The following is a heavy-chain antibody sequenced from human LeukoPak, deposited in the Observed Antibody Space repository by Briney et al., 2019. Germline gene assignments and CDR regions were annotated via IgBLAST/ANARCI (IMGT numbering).Heavy chain of an antibody. CDR1: CGSISSYY. CDR3: ARTPDCSSTSCYSYYYYGMDV. Sequence: SETLSLTCTVSCGSISSYYWSWIRQPPGKGLEWIGYIYYSGSTNYNPSLKSRVTISVDTSKNQFSLKLSSVTAADTAVYYCARTPDCSSTSCYSYYYYGMDVWGQGTTVTVSS. V-gene: IGHV4-59*01. CDR2: IYYSGST. D-gene: IGHD2-2*01. J-gene: IGHJ6*02.